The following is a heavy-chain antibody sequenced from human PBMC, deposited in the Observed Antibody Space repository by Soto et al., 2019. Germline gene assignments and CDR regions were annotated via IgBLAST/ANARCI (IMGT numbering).Heavy chain of an antibody. CDR2: IIGDGLYT. Sequence: EVQLVESGGGLVQPGGSLILSCAASGFTFSNYWMVWVRQAPRKGLVWGSRIIGDGLYTTYADSVKGRFTIFRDNAKNTVYLQMNSLRVEDTAVYYCARGILGSGTANDHWGQGTLVTVSS. CDR1: GFTFSNYW. D-gene: IGHD3-10*01. CDR3: ARGILGSGTANDH. J-gene: IGHJ4*02. V-gene: IGHV3-74*03.